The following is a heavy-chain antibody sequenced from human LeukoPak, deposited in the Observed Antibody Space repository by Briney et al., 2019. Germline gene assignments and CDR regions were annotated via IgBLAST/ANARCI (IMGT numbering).Heavy chain of an antibody. V-gene: IGHV3-20*04. D-gene: IGHD3-10*01. Sequence: GGSLTLSCAASGFPFDDYGLSWVRQPPGKGLEWVGGINWNGGSTGYADSVKGRFTISRDNAKNSLYLQMNSLRAEDTAVYYCARDLGSGNYDDAFDIWGQGTMVTVSS. J-gene: IGHJ3*02. CDR3: ARDLGSGNYDDAFDI. CDR1: GFPFDDYG. CDR2: INWNGGST.